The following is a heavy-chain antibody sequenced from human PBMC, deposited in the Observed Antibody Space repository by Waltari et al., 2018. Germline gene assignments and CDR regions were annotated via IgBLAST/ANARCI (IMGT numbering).Heavy chain of an antibody. CDR2: FSSGGDLI. Sequence: EVQLVESGGGLVQPGGSLRLSCVASGFTLGDSSMNWVRQAPGKGLEWISYFSSGGDLIRYADSVKGRFSISRDDAENSLFLQMNSLRADDTAVYYCARGPRSFYMVVWGKGTTVTISS. CDR3: ARGPRSFYMVV. V-gene: IGHV3-48*04. D-gene: IGHD6-6*01. J-gene: IGHJ6*03. CDR1: GFTLGDSS.